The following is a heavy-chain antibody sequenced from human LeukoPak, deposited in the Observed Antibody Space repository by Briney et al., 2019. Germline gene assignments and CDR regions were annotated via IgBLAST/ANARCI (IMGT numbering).Heavy chain of an antibody. CDR2: LSSSNSYI. CDR1: GFTFSSYS. V-gene: IGHV3-21*01. CDR3: ARVSGSDYYYYYMDV. D-gene: IGHD3-10*01. Sequence: GGSLRLSCAASGFTFSSYSMNWVRQAPGKGLEWVSSLSSSNSYIYYADSVKGRFTISRDNAKNSLYLQMNSLRAEDTAVYYCARVSGSDYYYYYMDVWGKGTTVTVSS. J-gene: IGHJ6*03.